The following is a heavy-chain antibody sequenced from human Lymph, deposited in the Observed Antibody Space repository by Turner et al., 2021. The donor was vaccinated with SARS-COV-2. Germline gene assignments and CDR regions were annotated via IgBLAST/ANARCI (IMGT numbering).Heavy chain of an antibody. Sequence: QLVESGGGLIQPGASLRLPCAASGLTVISNYMNWVRQAPGKGLEWVSVIYSGGTTYYADSVKGRFTISRDNSKNTLYLQMNSLRAEDTAVYYCARDLMEVGGMDVWGQGTTVTVSS. CDR1: GLTVISNY. V-gene: IGHV3-53*01. J-gene: IGHJ6*02. CDR3: ARDLMEVGGMDV. D-gene: IGHD3-3*01. CDR2: IYSGGTT.